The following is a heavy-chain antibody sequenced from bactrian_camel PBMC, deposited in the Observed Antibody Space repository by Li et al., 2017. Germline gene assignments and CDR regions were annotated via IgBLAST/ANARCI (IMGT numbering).Heavy chain of an antibody. D-gene: IGHD2*01. CDR1: GFTLSSYG. CDR3: ATTSPTRSGANCASDVGLQETSYNY. J-gene: IGHJ4*01. Sequence: VQLVESGGGLVQPGGTLRLSCAASGFTLSSYGMVWVRQAPGKGLEWVSLINTGGGSTFHADSVKGRFTVSRGNAKNTLYLQMNSLKPEDSAVYYCATTSPTRSGANCASDVGLQETSYNYWGGGTQVTVS. V-gene: IGHV3S40*01. CDR2: INTGGGST.